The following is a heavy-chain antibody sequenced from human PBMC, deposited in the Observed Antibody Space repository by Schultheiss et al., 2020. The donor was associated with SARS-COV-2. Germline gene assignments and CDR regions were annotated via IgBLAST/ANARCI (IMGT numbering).Heavy chain of an antibody. CDR1: GFTVSSNY. J-gene: IGHJ5*02. Sequence: GESLKISCAASGFTVSSNYMNWVRQAPGKGLEWVSVIYSGGNTYYADSVKGRFTISRDNSKNTLYLQMNSLRAEDTAVYYCARDYYGSGSYYRPWGQGTLVTVSS. CDR2: IYSGGNT. CDR3: ARDYYGSGSYYRP. V-gene: IGHV3-53*01. D-gene: IGHD3-10*01.